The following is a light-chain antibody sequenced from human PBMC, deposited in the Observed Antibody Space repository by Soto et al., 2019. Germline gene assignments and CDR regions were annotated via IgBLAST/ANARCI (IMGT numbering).Light chain of an antibody. CDR2: GAS. CDR1: QSVRSTY. Sequence: EIVLTQSPGTLSLCPGERATLSCRASQSVRSTYLARYQQKPGQAPRLLIYGASSRATGIPDRFSGSGSGTDFTLTISRLEPEDFAVYFCQQYGNSPRTFGQGTRLEIK. V-gene: IGKV3-20*01. CDR3: QQYGNSPRT. J-gene: IGKJ5*01.